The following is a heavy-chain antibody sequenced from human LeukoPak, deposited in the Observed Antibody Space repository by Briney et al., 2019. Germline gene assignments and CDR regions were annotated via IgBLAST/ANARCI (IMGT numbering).Heavy chain of an antibody. J-gene: IGHJ6*03. CDR2: ISSSGSTM. CDR3: AKAPWRELNYYYYYMDV. CDR1: GFTFSSYE. D-gene: IGHD1-26*01. V-gene: IGHV3-48*03. Sequence: GGSLRLSCAASGFTFSSYEMNWVRQAPGKGLEWVSYISSSGSTMYYADSVKGRFTISRDNAKNSLSLQMNSLRAEDTAVYYCAKAPWRELNYYYYYMDVWGKGTTVTISS.